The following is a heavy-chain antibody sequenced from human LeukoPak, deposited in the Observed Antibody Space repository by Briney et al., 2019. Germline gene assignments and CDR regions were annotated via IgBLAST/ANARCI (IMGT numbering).Heavy chain of an antibody. J-gene: IGHJ4*02. Sequence: SETLSLTCTVSGGSISSYYWSWIRQPPGKGLEWIGHIYYSGSTNYNPSLKSRVTISVDTSKNQFSLKLSSVTAADTAVYYCARGLAAWADSWGQGTLVTVSS. CDR3: ARGLAAWADS. CDR1: GGSISSYY. V-gene: IGHV4-59*01. CDR2: IYYSGST. D-gene: IGHD6-6*01.